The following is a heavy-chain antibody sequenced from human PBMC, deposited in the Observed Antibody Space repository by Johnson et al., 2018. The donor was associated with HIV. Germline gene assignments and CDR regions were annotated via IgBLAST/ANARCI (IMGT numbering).Heavy chain of an antibody. V-gene: IGHV3-30*02. J-gene: IGHJ3*02. D-gene: IGHD3-3*01. CDR1: GFTFSNYG. Sequence: QVQLVESGGGVVQPGGSLRLSCAASGFTFSNYGMHWVRQAPGKGLEWVAFIRYDGTNKYYADSVKGRFTISRDNSKNTLYLQMNTLRAEDTAVYYCAKSEGVYYNFWSGTTGAFDIWGQGTMVTVSS. CDR3: AKSEGVYYNFWSGTTGAFDI. CDR2: IRYDGTNK.